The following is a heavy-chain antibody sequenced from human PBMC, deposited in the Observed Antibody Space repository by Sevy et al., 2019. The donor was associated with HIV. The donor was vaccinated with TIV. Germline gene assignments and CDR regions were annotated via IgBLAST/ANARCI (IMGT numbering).Heavy chain of an antibody. CDR3: ITPPLYDFWSASRFDP. J-gene: IGHJ5*02. CDR2: IKSMNDGGTR. CDR1: GFTFTKTW. Sequence: GGSLRLSCVASGFTFTKTWVTWVRQAPGKGLEWVGRIKSMNDGGTRDYAAPVKGRFTISRDDSTSTFYLEMNGLKTEDTGVYYCITPPLYDFWSASRFDPWGQGTPVTVSS. D-gene: IGHD3-3*01. V-gene: IGHV3-15*01.